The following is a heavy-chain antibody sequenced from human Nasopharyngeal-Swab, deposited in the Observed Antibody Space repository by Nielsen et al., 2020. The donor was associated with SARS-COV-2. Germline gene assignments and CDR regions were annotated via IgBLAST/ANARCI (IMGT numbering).Heavy chain of an antibody. D-gene: IGHD5-12*01. J-gene: IGHJ6*02. CDR2: ISSSSSYI. CDR3: ARASGYDFGYYYGMDV. V-gene: IGHV3-21*01. Sequence: GGSLRLSCAASGFSFSTYSMNWVRQAPGKGLEWVSSISSSSSYIYYADSVKGRFTISRDNAKNSLYLQMNSLTAEDTAVYYCARASGYDFGYYYGMDVWGQGTTVTVSS. CDR1: GFSFSTYS.